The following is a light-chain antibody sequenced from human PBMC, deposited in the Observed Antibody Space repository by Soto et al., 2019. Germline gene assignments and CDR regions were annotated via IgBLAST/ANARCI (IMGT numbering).Light chain of an antibody. CDR2: AAS. CDR3: QQSYSTPIT. Sequence: DIQMTQSPSSLSASVGDRVTITCRASQSISSYLNWYQQKPGKAPKLLIYAASSLQSGVPSRFSGSGSGTDFTLTISSVQPEDCATYYCQQSYSTPITFGQGTRLEIK. V-gene: IGKV1-39*01. CDR1: QSISSY. J-gene: IGKJ5*01.